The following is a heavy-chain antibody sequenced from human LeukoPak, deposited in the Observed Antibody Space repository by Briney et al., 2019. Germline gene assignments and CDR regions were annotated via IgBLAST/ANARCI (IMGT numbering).Heavy chain of an antibody. CDR3: TRSLNPVAGGYYFDY. J-gene: IGHJ4*02. CDR2: TYHSGST. Sequence: SETLSLTCSVSGYSIRSGYYWGWIRQPPGKGLEWIGTTYHSGSTYYNPSLKSRVTISVDTFRNHFSLKVSSVTAADTAVYYCTRSLNPVAGGYYFDYWGQGTLVTVSS. D-gene: IGHD6-19*01. V-gene: IGHV4-38-2*01. CDR1: GYSIRSGYY.